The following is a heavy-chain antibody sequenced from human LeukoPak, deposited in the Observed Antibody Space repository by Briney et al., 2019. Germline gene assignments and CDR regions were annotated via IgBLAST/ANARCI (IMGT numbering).Heavy chain of an antibody. J-gene: IGHJ4*02. CDR1: GSTFTGYF. D-gene: IGHD4/OR15-4a*01. V-gene: IGHV1-2*02. Sequence: ASVKVSCKASGSTFTGYFVHWVRQAPGQGLQWMGWINPNTGGTNYAQKFQGRVTMTRDTSISTAYMELSRLRSDDTAVYYCASGDYGDPPLNYWGQGTLVTVSS. CDR2: INPNTGGT. CDR3: ASGDYGDPPLNY.